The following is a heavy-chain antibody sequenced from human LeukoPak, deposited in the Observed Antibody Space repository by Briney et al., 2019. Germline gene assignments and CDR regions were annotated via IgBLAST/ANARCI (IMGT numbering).Heavy chain of an antibody. Sequence: GESLKISCKGSGSSFTSYWISWVRQMPGKGLEWMGRIDPSDSYTNYSPSFQGHVIISADKSISTAYLQWSSLKASDTAMYYCATSGKYCSSTSCYAGQDWGQGTLVTVSS. V-gene: IGHV5-10-1*01. J-gene: IGHJ4*02. D-gene: IGHD2-2*01. CDR2: IDPSDSYT. CDR3: ATSGKYCSSTSCYAGQD. CDR1: GSSFTSYW.